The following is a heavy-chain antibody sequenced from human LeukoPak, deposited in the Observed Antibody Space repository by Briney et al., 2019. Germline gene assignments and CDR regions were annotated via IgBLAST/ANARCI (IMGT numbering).Heavy chain of an antibody. CDR2: ISHDANDK. D-gene: IGHD3-3*01. J-gene: IGHJ6*02. Sequence: GGSLRLSCAASGFTFSFFGMHWVRQAPGKGLEWVTFISHDANDKFYADSVKGRFTISRDNSTNTLYLQMSSLRAEDTAVYYCAKDRGLATFGVIISYYYYYTMDVWSQGTTVTVSS. CDR3: AKDRGLATFGVIISYYYYYTMDV. V-gene: IGHV3-30*18. CDR1: GFTFSFFG.